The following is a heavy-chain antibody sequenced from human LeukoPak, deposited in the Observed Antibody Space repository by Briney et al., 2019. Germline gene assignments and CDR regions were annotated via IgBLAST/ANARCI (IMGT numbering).Heavy chain of an antibody. CDR2: ISSSSSYI. D-gene: IGHD6-13*01. CDR3: ARDEAYSSSWYTGTYYYYYYMDV. V-gene: IGHV3-21*01. J-gene: IGHJ6*03. Sequence: GGSLRLSCAGSGFTFSSYSMNWVRQAPGKGLEWVASISSSSSYIYYADSVKGRFTISRGNAKTSLYLQMNSLRAEDTAVYYCARDEAYSSSWYTGTYYYYYYMDVWRKGTTVTVSS. CDR1: GFTFSSYS.